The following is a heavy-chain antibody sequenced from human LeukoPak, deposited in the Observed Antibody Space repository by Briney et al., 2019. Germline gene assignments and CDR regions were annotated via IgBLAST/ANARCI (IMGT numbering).Heavy chain of an antibody. CDR2: IKLDGSEK. CDR3: ARDQYDTWSRRGNFDS. D-gene: IGHD3-3*01. J-gene: IGHJ4*02. CDR1: GFNFDRYT. Sequence: PGGSLRLSCATSGFNFDRYTIHWVRQAPGKGLEWVANIKLDGSEKNYVDSVKGRFTISRDNTKNSLYLQMNSLRAEDTAVFYCARDQYDTWSRRGNFDSWGQGTLVIVSS. V-gene: IGHV3-7*03.